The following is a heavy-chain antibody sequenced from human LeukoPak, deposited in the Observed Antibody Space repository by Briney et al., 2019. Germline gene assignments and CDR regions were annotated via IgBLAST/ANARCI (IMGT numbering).Heavy chain of an antibody. CDR3: VTDIPRRVRGVVYSSFGMDV. CDR2: FDPVDCET. D-gene: IGHD3-10*01. CDR1: AYTLTDLS. J-gene: IGHJ6*02. Sequence: ASVKVACKVSAYTLTDLSMHWVRQAHGKVLEWLGGFDPVDCETIYAQKFEGRVTLAEDTSTDTAYMELSSLRSEDTAAYYCVTDIPRRVRGVVYSSFGMDVWGQGTTVTVSS. V-gene: IGHV1-24*01.